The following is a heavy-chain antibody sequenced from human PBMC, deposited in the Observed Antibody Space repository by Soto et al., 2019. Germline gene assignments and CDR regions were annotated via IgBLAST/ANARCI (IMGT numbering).Heavy chain of an antibody. CDR3: ASDRAYSGFKRSRPLYYYGMDV. J-gene: IGHJ6*02. V-gene: IGHV3-21*01. D-gene: IGHD5-12*01. Sequence: EVQLVESGGGLVKPGGSLRLSCAASGFTFSSYSMNWVRQAPGKGLEWVSSISSSSSYIYYADSVKGRFTISRDNAKNAAVLQMIMQAEEEAAVYYRASDRAYSGFKRSRPLYYYGMDVWGRGT. CDR1: GFTFSSYS. CDR2: ISSSSSYI.